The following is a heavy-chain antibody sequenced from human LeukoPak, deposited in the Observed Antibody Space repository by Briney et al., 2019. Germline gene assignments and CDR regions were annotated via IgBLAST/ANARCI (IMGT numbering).Heavy chain of an antibody. D-gene: IGHD4-17*01. CDR1: GVAFSVWY. J-gene: IGHJ4*01. CDR2: NTHSVRT. V-gene: IGHV4-34*01. CDR3: ATIFGDSSDFDS. Sequence: SETLSLTCAIYGVAFSVWYLSWVRQSPGKGLEWIAENTHSVRTPYSPALTSRVTISADMCKDHFSLRLTSVSAADKDVYYCATIFGDSSDFDSWGQGTLVTVSS.